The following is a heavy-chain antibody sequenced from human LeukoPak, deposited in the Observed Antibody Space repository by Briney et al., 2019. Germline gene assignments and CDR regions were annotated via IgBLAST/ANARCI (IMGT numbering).Heavy chain of an antibody. D-gene: IGHD2-2*01. J-gene: IGHJ4*02. CDR2: INPNSGGT. V-gene: IGHV1-2*02. CDR1: GYTFTGYY. CDR3: ARLSTSLYCSSTSCPGPFDY. Sequence: ASVKVSCKASGYTFTGYYMHWVRQAPGQGLEWMGWINPNSGGTNYAQKFQGRVTMTRDTSISTAYMELSRLRSDDTAVYYCARLSTSLYCSSTSCPGPFDYWGQGTLVTVSS.